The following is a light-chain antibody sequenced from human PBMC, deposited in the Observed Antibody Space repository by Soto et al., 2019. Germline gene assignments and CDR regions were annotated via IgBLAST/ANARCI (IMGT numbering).Light chain of an antibody. CDR1: SSDVGYYNY. V-gene: IGLV2-11*01. J-gene: IGLJ1*01. CDR2: DVS. CDR3: SSCTSSSTLLYV. Sequence: QSVLTQPRSVSGSPGQSVTISCTGTSSDVGYYNYVSWYQQYPGKAPKLMIYDVSGRPSGVPDRFSGSKSGNTASLTISGLQAEDEADYYCSSCTSSSTLLYVFGTGTKVTVL.